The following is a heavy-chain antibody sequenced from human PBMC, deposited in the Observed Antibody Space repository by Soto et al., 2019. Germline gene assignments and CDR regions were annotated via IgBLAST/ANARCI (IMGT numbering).Heavy chain of an antibody. D-gene: IGHD2-2*01. CDR3: ARDGQYQLLWYFQH. J-gene: IGHJ1*01. V-gene: IGHV3-33*01. Sequence: LRLSCAASGFTFSSYGMHWVRQAPGKGLEWVAVIWYDGSNKYYADSVKGRFTISRDNSKNTLYLQMNSLRAEDTAVYYCARDGQYQLLWYFQHWGQGTLVTVSS. CDR1: GFTFSSYG. CDR2: IWYDGSNK.